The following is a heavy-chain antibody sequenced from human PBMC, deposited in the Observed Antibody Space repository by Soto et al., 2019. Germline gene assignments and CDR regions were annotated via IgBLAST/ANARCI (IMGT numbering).Heavy chain of an antibody. Sequence: GGSLRLSCAASGFTFSSYGMHWVRQAPGKGLEWVAVISYDGSNKYYADSVKGRFTISRDNSKNTLYLQMNSLRAEDTAVYYCAKGENVDTAMVIRASYDDYYYYMDVWGKGTTVTVSS. J-gene: IGHJ6*03. CDR3: AKGENVDTAMVIRASYDDYYYYMDV. V-gene: IGHV3-30*18. CDR1: GFTFSSYG. D-gene: IGHD5-18*01. CDR2: ISYDGSNK.